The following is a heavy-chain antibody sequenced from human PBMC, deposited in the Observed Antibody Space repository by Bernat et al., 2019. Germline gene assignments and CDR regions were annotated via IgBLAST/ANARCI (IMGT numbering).Heavy chain of an antibody. J-gene: IGHJ4*02. CDR2: ITYDGTNK. CDR1: EFTFNNYA. CDR3: ARERFTIFGVADY. Sequence: QVQLVESGGGVVQPGRSLRLSCAASEFTFNNYAVHWVRQAPGKGLEWVAVITYDGTNKYYADSVKGRFTISRDNSKNTLYLQMTSLGAEDTAVYYCARERFTIFGVADYWGQGALVTVSA. D-gene: IGHD3-3*01. V-gene: IGHV3-30*04.